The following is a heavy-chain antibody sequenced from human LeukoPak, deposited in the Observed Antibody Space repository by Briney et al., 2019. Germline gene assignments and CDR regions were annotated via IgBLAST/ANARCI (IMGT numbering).Heavy chain of an antibody. CDR3: ATSTVVIRPQYYFDY. CDR1: GGTFSSYA. Sequence: ASVKVSCKASGGTFSSYAISWVRQAPGQGLEWMGGIIPIFGTANYAQKFQGRVTITADESTSTAYMELSSLRPEDTAVYYCATSTVVIRPQYYFDYWGQGTLVTVSS. D-gene: IGHD4-23*01. J-gene: IGHJ4*02. CDR2: IIPIFGTA. V-gene: IGHV1-69*13.